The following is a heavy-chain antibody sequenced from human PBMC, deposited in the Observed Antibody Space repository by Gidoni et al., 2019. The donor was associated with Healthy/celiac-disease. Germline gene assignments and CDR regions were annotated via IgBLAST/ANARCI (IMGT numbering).Heavy chain of an antibody. D-gene: IGHD3-22*01. CDR1: GYTFTSYY. CDR3: ARGDYYDSSGYYTYYYYYGMDV. V-gene: IGHV1-46*01. J-gene: IGHJ6*02. CDR2: INPGGGST. Sequence: QVQLVQSRAEVKKPGASVKVSCKASGYTFTSYYMHWVRQAPGQGLEWMGIINPGGGSTSYAQKFQGRVTMTRDTSTSTVYMELSSLRSEDTAVYYCARGDYYDSSGYYTYYYYYGMDVWGQGTTVTVSS.